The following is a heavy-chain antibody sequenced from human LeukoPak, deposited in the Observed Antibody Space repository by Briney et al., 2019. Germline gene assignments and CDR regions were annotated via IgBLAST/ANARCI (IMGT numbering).Heavy chain of an antibody. J-gene: IGHJ5*02. D-gene: IGHD1-14*01. CDR1: GGSISSGGYY. CDR3: ARDVHHRKFDP. V-gene: IGHV4-31*03. CDR2: IYYSGST. Sequence: NPSQTLSLTCTVSGGSISSGGYYWSWIRQHPGKGLEWIGYIYYSGSTYYNPSLKSRVTISVDTSKNQFSLKLSSVTAADTAVYYCARDVHHRKFDPWGQGTLVTVSS.